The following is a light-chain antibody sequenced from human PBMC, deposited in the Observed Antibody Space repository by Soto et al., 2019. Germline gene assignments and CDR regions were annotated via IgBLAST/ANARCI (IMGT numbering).Light chain of an antibody. V-gene: IGKV3-20*01. CDR3: QQYSSSPFT. Sequence: EIVLTQSPGTLSLSPGERATLSCRASQSVSSINLAWYQQKPGQAPRLLIYGASSRATGIPDRFSGSGSGTDFTLTISRLEQEDFAVYYWQQYSSSPFTFGPGTKVDIK. CDR2: GAS. J-gene: IGKJ3*01. CDR1: QSVSSIN.